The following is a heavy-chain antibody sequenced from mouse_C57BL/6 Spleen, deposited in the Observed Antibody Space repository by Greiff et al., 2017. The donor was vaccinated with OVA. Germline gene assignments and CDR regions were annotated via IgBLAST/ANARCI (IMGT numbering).Heavy chain of an antibody. V-gene: IGHV5-16*01. CDR3: AREGPNFHWDY. CDR2: INSDSSSN. CDR1: GFTFSDYY. J-gene: IGHJ2*01. D-gene: IGHD4-1*01. Sequence: EVKFVESEGGLVQPGSSMKLSCTASGFTFSDYYMAWVRQVPEQGLEWVAHINSDSSSNYYLDSLKSRFTFSRDKANNSLYLQMSSLKSEDTATYYCAREGPNFHWDYWGKGTTLTVSS.